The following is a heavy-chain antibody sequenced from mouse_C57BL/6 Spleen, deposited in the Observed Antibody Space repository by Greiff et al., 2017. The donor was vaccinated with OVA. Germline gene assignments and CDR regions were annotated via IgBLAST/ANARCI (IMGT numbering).Heavy chain of an antibody. Sequence: VQLQQPGAELVKPGASVKLSCKASGYTFTSYWMQWVKQRPGQGLEWIGEIDPSDSYTNYNQKFKGKATLTVDTSSSTAYMQLSSLTSEDSAVYYCARRLVGRDYFDYWGQGTTLTVSS. J-gene: IGHJ2*01. CDR2: IDPSDSYT. CDR1: GYTFTSYW. CDR3: ARRLVGRDYFDY. D-gene: IGHD1-1*02. V-gene: IGHV1-50*01.